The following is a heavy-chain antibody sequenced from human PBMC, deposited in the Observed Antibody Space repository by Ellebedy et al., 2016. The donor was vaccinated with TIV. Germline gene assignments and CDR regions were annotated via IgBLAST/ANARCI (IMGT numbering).Heavy chain of an antibody. CDR1: GFSFSAYS. D-gene: IGHD3-16*02. CDR2: ISSSSSTI. Sequence: PGGSLRLSCAASGFSFSAYSMNWVRQAPGKGLEWISDISSSSSTIYYADSVKGRFTIYRDTSNNTLYLQMNSLGADDTALYYCAKYRQGNYYCLDVWGQGTTVTVSS. J-gene: IGHJ6*02. V-gene: IGHV3-48*01. CDR3: AKYRQGNYYCLDV.